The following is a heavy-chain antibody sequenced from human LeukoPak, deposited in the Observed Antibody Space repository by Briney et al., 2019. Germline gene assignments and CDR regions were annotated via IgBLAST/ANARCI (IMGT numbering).Heavy chain of an antibody. Sequence: GESLKISCKGSGYIFSTNWIGWVRQMPGKGLEWMGMIYPSDSDTRYNPSFQGQVIISADKSISTAYLQWSSLKASDTAMYYCARGGRSSYGMDVWGQGTTVTVSS. V-gene: IGHV5-51*01. CDR1: GYIFSTNW. D-gene: IGHD1-26*01. CDR3: ARGGRSSYGMDV. J-gene: IGHJ6*01. CDR2: IYPSDSDT.